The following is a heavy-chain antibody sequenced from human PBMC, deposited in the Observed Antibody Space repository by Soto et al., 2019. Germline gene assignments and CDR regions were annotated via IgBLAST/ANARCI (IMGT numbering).Heavy chain of an antibody. CDR2: IVVGSGNT. Sequence: QMQLVQSGPAVKKPGTSVKVSCKASGFTFTSSAMQWVRQARGQRLEWIGWIVVGSGNTNYAQKFQERVTITRDMSTSTAYMELSSLRSEDTAVYYCAADYDILTGYLGMDAFDIWGQGTMVTVSS. D-gene: IGHD3-9*01. CDR3: AADYDILTGYLGMDAFDI. J-gene: IGHJ3*02. V-gene: IGHV1-58*02. CDR1: GFTFTSSA.